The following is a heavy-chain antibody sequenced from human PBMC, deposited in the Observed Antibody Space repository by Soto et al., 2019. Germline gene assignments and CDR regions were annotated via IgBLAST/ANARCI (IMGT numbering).Heavy chain of an antibody. CDR2: ISYDGSKK. CDR3: TRDRCSGTSCYFRY. Sequence: GGSLRLSCAACGFNLNSSAMNLLRQAPGKGLEWLSVISYDGSKKYYADSVKGRFTIYRDDSKNTLYLQMHSLRADDTAVYYCTRDRCSGTSCYFRYWCQGTLVTASS. D-gene: IGHD2-2*01. CDR1: GFNLNSSA. V-gene: IGHV3-30-3*01. J-gene: IGHJ4*02.